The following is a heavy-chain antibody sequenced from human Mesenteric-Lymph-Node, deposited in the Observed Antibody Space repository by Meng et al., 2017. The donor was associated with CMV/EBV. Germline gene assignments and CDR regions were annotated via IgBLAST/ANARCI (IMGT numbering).Heavy chain of an antibody. D-gene: IGHD2-2*01. J-gene: IGHJ4*02. Sequence: SETLSLTCTVSGGSISSSSYYWSWIRQPPGKGLEWFGEINHSGSTNYNPSLKSRVTISVDTSKNQFSLKLSSVTAADTAVYYCARVAVCSSTSCFDYWGQGTLVTVSS. V-gene: IGHV4-39*07. CDR1: GGSISSSSYY. CDR3: ARVAVCSSTSCFDY. CDR2: INHSGST.